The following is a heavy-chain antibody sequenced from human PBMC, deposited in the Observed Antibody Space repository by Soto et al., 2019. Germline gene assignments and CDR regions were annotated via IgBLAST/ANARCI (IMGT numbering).Heavy chain of an antibody. V-gene: IGHV4-59*01. CDR2: IYASGSP. CDR1: GGSISVYY. J-gene: IGHJ4*02. CDR3: ARGVGSSPPRY. Sequence: SETLSLTCTISGGSISVYYWSWIRQSPGQALEWIGYIYASGSPYYNPSLRSRVLISADTSKNQVSLELTSATAADTAVYFCARGVGSSPPRYWGRGTLVTVSA. D-gene: IGHD1-26*01.